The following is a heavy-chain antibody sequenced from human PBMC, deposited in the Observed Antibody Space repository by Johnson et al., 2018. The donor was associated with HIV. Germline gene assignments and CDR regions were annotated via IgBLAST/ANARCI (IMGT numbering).Heavy chain of an antibody. CDR1: GFTFSSYG. V-gene: IGHV3-30*18. D-gene: IGHD6-13*01. J-gene: IGHJ3*02. CDR2: ISYDGSNK. Sequence: VQLVESGGGVVQPGRSLRLSCAASGFTFSSYGMHWVRQAPGKGLEWVAVISYDGSNKYYADSVKGRFPISRDNSKNTLYLQMNSLRAEDTAVYYCAKEGWAAAQEGWGAFDIWGQGTMVTVSS. CDR3: AKEGWAAAQEGWGAFDI.